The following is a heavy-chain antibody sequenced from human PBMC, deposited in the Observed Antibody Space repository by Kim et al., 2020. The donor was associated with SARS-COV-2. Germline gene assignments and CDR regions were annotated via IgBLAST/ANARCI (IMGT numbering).Heavy chain of an antibody. V-gene: IGHV3-74*01. CDR3: ARGSFQQGFDP. Sequence: GGSLRLSCEASGFTLSNYWMNWVRQGPEKGLVWVSRSNSDGSVTHYADSVKGRFTISRDNAKNTLHLQLNSLGVEDTAIYYCARGSFQQGFDPWGQGTLVTVSS. D-gene: IGHD6-13*01. CDR2: SNSDGSVT. J-gene: IGHJ5*02. CDR1: GFTLSNYW.